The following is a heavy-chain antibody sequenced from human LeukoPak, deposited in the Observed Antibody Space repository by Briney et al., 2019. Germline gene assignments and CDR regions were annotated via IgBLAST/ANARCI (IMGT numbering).Heavy chain of an antibody. Sequence: SETLSLTCTVSGGSISSYYWSWIRQPAGKGLEWIGRIYTSGTTHYNPSLKSRVTMSVDTSKNQFSLKLSSVTAADTAVYYCARDRRIAAAARFDYWGQGTLVTVSS. D-gene: IGHD6-13*01. CDR1: GGSISSYY. CDR3: ARDRRIAAAARFDY. V-gene: IGHV4-4*07. CDR2: IYTSGTT. J-gene: IGHJ4*02.